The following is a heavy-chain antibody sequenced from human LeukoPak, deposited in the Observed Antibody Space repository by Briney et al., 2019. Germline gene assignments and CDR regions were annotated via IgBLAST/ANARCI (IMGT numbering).Heavy chain of an antibody. V-gene: IGHV5-51*01. CDR3: ARVVDSSGYIQYYFDY. J-gene: IGHJ4*02. D-gene: IGHD3-22*01. CDR2: IYPGDSDT. CDR1: GYSFTSYW. Sequence: SGESLKISCKGSGYSFTSYWLGWVRQMPGKGLEWMGIIYPGDSDTRYSPSFQGQVTISADKSISTAYLQWSSLKASDTAMYYCARVVDSSGYIQYYFDYWGQGTLVTVSS.